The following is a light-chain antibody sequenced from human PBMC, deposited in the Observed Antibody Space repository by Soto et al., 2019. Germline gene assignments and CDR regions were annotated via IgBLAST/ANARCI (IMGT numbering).Light chain of an antibody. J-gene: IGLJ2*01. CDR2: DVS. Sequence: QSALTQPASVSGSPGQSFTISCTGTSSDVGGYNYVSWYQQHPGKAPKLMIYDVSNRPSGVSNRFSGSKSGNTASLTISGLQAEDEADYYCSSYTSSSPLEIFGGGTKLTVL. V-gene: IGLV2-14*01. CDR3: SSYTSSSPLEI. CDR1: SSDVGGYNY.